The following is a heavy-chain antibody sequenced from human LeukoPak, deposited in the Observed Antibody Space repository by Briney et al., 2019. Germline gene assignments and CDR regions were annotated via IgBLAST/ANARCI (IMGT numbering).Heavy chain of an antibody. D-gene: IGHD3-10*01. CDR1: GGSISSSSYY. Sequence: SETLSLTCTVSGGSISSSSYYWGWIRQPPGKGLEWIGSIYYSGSTYYNPSLKSRVTISVDTSKNQFSLKLSSVTAADTAVYYCAREAMVRGVIMAEFDYWGQGTLVTVSS. V-gene: IGHV4-39*07. CDR3: AREAMVRGVIMAEFDY. J-gene: IGHJ4*02. CDR2: IYYSGST.